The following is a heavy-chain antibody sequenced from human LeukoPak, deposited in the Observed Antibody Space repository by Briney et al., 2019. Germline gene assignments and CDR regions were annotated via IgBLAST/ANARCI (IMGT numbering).Heavy chain of an antibody. CDR3: ARVRGSSWYIDY. Sequence: ASVKVSCKASGYTFTGYYMHWVRQAPGQGLEWMGWINPNSGGTNYAQKFQGRVTMTRDTSISTAYMGLSRLRSDDTAVYYCARVRGSSWYIDYWGQGTLVTVSS. V-gene: IGHV1-2*02. D-gene: IGHD6-13*01. J-gene: IGHJ4*02. CDR2: INPNSGGT. CDR1: GYTFTGYY.